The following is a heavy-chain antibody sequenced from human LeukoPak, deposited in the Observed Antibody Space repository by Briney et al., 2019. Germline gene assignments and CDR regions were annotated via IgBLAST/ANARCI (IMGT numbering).Heavy chain of an antibody. CDR2: IYYSGST. J-gene: IGHJ4*02. CDR3: ASGYSSSSGDYFGY. V-gene: IGHV4-30-4*01. CDR1: GGSISSGDYY. D-gene: IGHD6-6*01. Sequence: SETLSLTCTVSGGSISSGDYYWSWIRQPPGKGLEWIGYIYYSGSTYYNPSLKSRVTISVDTSKNQFSLKLSSVTAADTAVYYCASGYSSSSGDYFGYWGQGTLVTVSS.